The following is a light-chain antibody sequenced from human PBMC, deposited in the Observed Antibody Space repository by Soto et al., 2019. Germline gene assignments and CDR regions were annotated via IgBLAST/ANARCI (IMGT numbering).Light chain of an antibody. CDR3: QQYNSYST. CDR1: QSLLDSNGYNF. Sequence: DIVMTQSPLSLPVTPGEPASISCRSSQSLLDSNGYNFLELYLQKPVKAPKLLIYKASSLESGVPSRFSGSGSGTEFTLTISSLQPDDFATYYCQQYNSYSTFGQGTKV. V-gene: IGKV2-28*01. CDR2: KAS. J-gene: IGKJ1*01.